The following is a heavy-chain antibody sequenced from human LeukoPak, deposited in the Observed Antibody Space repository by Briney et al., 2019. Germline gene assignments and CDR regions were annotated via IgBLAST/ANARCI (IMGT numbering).Heavy chain of an antibody. CDR3: ARDDYGDYVSYFQH. Sequence: ASVKVSCKASGYTFTSYGISWVRQAPGQGPEWMGWISGYNGKTNYAQKFQGRVTMTTDTSTSTGSMELRSLRSDDTAVYYCARDDYGDYVSYFQHWGQGTLVIVSS. CDR1: GYTFTSYG. V-gene: IGHV1-18*01. J-gene: IGHJ1*01. D-gene: IGHD4-17*01. CDR2: ISGYNGKT.